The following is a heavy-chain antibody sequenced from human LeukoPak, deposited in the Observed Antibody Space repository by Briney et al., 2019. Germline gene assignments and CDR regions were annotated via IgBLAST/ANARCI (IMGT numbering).Heavy chain of an antibody. CDR1: GYTFTGYY. V-gene: IGHV1-2*02. CDR2: INPNSGGT. J-gene: IGHJ4*02. Sequence: GASVKVSCKASGYTFTGYYMHWVRQAPGQGLEWMGWINPNSGGTNYAQNFQGRVTMTRDTSISTAYMELRRLRSDDTTVYYCARDKSWDYWGQGTLVTVSS. CDR3: ARDKSWDY.